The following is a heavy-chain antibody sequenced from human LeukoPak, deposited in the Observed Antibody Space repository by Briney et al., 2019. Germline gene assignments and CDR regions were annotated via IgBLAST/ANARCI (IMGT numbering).Heavy chain of an antibody. D-gene: IGHD2-2*01. CDR1: GFTFSSYS. CDR3: ARGDCSSTSCSLGGYYYYYMDV. V-gene: IGHV3-21*01. CDR2: ISSSSSYI. J-gene: IGHJ6*03. Sequence: GGSLRLSCAASGFTFSSYSMNWVRQAPGKGLEWASSISSSSSYIYYADSVKGRFTISRDNAKNSLYLQMNSLRAEDTAVYYCARGDCSSTSCSLGGYYYYYMDVWGKGTTVTVSS.